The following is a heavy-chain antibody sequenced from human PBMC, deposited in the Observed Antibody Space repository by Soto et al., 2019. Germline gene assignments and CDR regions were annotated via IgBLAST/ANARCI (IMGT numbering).Heavy chain of an antibody. CDR2: ISSTTNYI. J-gene: IGHJ4*02. Sequence: LXLSCAASGVTFTRYTMNWVRQAPGKGLEWVSSISSTTNYIYYADSMKGRFTVSRDNAKNSVYLEMNSLSAEDTAVYYCARESEDLTSNFDYWGQGTLVTVSS. D-gene: IGHD2-15*01. CDR1: GVTFTRYT. V-gene: IGHV3-21*01. CDR3: ARESEDLTSNFDY.